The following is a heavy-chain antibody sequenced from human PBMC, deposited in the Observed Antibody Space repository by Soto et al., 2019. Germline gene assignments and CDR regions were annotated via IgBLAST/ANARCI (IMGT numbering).Heavy chain of an antibody. Sequence: SVKVSCKASGGTFNNYPITWVRQAPGEGLEWMGGSIPIFGTANYAQKFQGRVTISVDESTSTAYMELSSLRSEDTAVYYCARGRGYSGDDHYYYFDMDVWGQGTTVTVPS. CDR3: ARGRGYSGDDHYYYFDMDV. CDR1: GGTFNNYP. CDR2: SIPIFGTA. J-gene: IGHJ6*02. D-gene: IGHD5-12*01. V-gene: IGHV1-69*13.